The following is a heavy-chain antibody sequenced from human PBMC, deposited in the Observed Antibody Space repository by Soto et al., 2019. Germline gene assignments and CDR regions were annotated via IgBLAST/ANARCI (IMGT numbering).Heavy chain of an antibody. CDR2: ISYDGSNK. J-gene: IGHJ3*02. CDR1: GFTFSSYG. V-gene: IGHV3-30*18. CDR3: AKSMVGTSSGSAFDI. D-gene: IGHD1-26*01. Sequence: GGSLRLSCAASGFTFSSYGMHWVRQAPGKGLEWVAVISYDGSNKYYADSVKGRFTISRDNSKNTLYLQMNSLRAEDTAVYYCAKSMVGTSSGSAFDIWGQGTKVTVSS.